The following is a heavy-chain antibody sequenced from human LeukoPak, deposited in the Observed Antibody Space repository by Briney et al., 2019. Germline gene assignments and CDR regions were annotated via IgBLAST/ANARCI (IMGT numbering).Heavy chain of an antibody. Sequence: SETLSLTCAVSGYSISSGYYWGWIRQPPGKGLEWIGSIYHGGSTYYNPSLKSRVTISVDTSKNQFSLKLSSVTAADTAVYYCARLGYYYGSGSYYTPVYYYYYMDVWGKGTTVTVSS. CDR3: ARLGYYYGSGSYYTPVYYYYYMDV. V-gene: IGHV4-38-2*01. CDR2: IYHGGST. J-gene: IGHJ6*03. CDR1: GYSISSGYY. D-gene: IGHD3-10*01.